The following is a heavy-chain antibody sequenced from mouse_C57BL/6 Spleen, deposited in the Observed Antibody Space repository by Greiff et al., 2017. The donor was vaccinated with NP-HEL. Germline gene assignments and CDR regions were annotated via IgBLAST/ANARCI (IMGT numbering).Heavy chain of an antibody. V-gene: IGHV3-1*01. CDR2: ISYSGST. D-gene: IGHD2-5*01. Sequence: VQLQQSGPGMVKPSQSLSLTCTVTGYSITSGYDWHWIRHFPGNKLEWMGYISYSGSTNYNPSLKSRISITHDTSKNHFFLKLNSVTTEDTATYYCAREAYYSNYPYFDYWGQGTTLTVSS. CDR1: GYSITSGYD. CDR3: AREAYYSNYPYFDY. J-gene: IGHJ2*01.